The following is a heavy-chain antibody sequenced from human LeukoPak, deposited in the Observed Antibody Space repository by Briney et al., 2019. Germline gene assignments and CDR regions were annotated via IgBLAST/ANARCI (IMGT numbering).Heavy chain of an antibody. Sequence: PSETLSLTRTVSGGSISSHYWSWIRQPPGKGLEWIGYIYYSGSTNYNPSLKSRVTISVDTSKNQFSLKLSSVTAADTAVYYCASAISYYDILTGTPDAFDIWGQGTMVTVSS. J-gene: IGHJ3*02. CDR2: IYYSGST. V-gene: IGHV4-59*11. CDR3: ASAISYYDILTGTPDAFDI. CDR1: GGSISSHY. D-gene: IGHD3-9*01.